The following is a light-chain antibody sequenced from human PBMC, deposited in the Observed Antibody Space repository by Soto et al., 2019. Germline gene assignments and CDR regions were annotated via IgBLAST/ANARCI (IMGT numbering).Light chain of an antibody. J-gene: IGLJ2*01. V-gene: IGLV2-8*01. CDR3: SSYAGSNNVV. Sequence: QSALTHPPSASGSPRQSVTISCTRTSSDVGGYHYVSWYQQHPGKAPKLMIYEVSKRPSGVPDRFSGSKSGNTASLTVSGLQAEDEADYYCSSYAGSNNVVFGGGTKLTVL. CDR1: SSDVGGYHY. CDR2: EVS.